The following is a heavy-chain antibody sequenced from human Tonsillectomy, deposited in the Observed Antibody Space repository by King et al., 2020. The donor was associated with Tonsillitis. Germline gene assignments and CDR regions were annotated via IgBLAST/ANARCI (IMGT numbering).Heavy chain of an antibody. J-gene: IGHJ6*02. Sequence: VQLVQSGAEVKKPGASVKVSCKASGYTFTGYYMHWVRQSPGQGLERMGWINPKSGGTNIEPKIQGRGTMTTDTSISTAYMELSRVRSYDTAAYYCAREQREAYSSSSGVYYYGMDVWGQGTTVTVSS. CDR1: GYTFTGYY. CDR3: AREQREAYSSSSGVYYYGMDV. V-gene: IGHV1-2*02. D-gene: IGHD6-6*01. CDR2: INPKSGGT.